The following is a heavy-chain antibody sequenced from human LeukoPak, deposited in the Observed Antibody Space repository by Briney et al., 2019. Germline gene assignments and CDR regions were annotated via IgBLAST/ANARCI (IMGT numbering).Heavy chain of an antibody. CDR1: GGSFSGYY. V-gene: IGHV4-34*01. Sequence: TSETLSLTCAVYGGSFSGYYWSWIRQPPGKGLEWIGEINHSGSTNYNPSLKSRVTISVDTSKNQFSLKLSSVTAADTAVYYCARGRADPYYFDYWGQGTLVTVSS. J-gene: IGHJ4*02. CDR2: INHSGST. CDR3: ARGRADPYYFDY.